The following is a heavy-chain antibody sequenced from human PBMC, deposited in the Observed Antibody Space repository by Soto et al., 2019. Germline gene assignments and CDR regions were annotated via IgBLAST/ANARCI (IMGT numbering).Heavy chain of an antibody. CDR3: ARDRTLYGDYRKGYYGMDV. V-gene: IGHV1-2*02. CDR2: INPNSGGT. Sequence: ASVKVSCKASGYTFTGYYMHWVRQAPGQGLEWMGWINPNSGGTNYAQKFQGRVTMTRDTSISTAYMELSRLRSDDTAVYYCARDRTLYGDYRKGYYGMDVWGQGTTVTVSS. CDR1: GYTFTGYY. D-gene: IGHD4-17*01. J-gene: IGHJ6*02.